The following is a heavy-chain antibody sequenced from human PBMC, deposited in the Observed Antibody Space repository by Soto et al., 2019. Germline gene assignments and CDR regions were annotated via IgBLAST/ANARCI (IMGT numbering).Heavy chain of an antibody. Sequence: PSETLSLTCTVSGGSISSSSYYWGWIRQPPGKGPEWIGYIYYSGSTNYNPSLKSRVTISVDTSKNQFSLKLSSVTAADTAVYYCARVYRSSSGGYYFDYWGQGTLVTVSS. J-gene: IGHJ4*02. CDR3: ARVYRSSSGGYYFDY. CDR1: GGSISSSSYY. D-gene: IGHD6-6*01. V-gene: IGHV4-61*05. CDR2: IYYSGST.